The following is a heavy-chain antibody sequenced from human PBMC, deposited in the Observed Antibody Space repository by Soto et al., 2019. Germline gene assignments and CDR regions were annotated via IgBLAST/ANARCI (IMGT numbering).Heavy chain of an antibody. J-gene: IGHJ4*02. V-gene: IGHV3-9*01. D-gene: IGHD2-2*01. CDR2: ISWNSGDI. Sequence: EVQLVESGGGLVEPGRSLKLSCAASGFTFDDYAMHWVRQAPGKGLEWVSGISWNSGDIAYADSVKGRFTISRDNAKNDLYLQLNSLRTEDTAFYYCAKISCAPTDTSSCYSYFDSWGQGALVIVSS. CDR3: AKISCAPTDTSSCYSYFDS. CDR1: GFTFDDYA.